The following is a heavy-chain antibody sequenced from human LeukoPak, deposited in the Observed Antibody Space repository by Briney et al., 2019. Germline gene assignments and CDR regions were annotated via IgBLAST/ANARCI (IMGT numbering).Heavy chain of an antibody. CDR3: ARSPVYCSGGSCYGSYYYYYGMDV. Sequence: SETLSLTCTVSGGSISSGSYYWSWIRQPAGKGLERIGRIYTSGSTNYNPSLKSRVTISVDTSKNQFSLKLSSVTAADTAVYYCARSPVYCSGGSCYGSYYYYYGMDVWGQGTTVTVSS. CDR1: GGSISSGSYY. D-gene: IGHD2-15*01. J-gene: IGHJ6*02. CDR2: IYTSGST. V-gene: IGHV4-61*02.